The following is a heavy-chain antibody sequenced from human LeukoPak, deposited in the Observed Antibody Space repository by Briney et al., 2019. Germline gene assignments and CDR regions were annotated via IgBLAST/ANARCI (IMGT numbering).Heavy chain of an antibody. Sequence: PGRSLRLSCAGSGFTFSSYVMHWVRQAPGRGLEWVSSLSEGGDTAYYADSVKGRFTIYRGNSRDTLYLQVNSLRADDTALYYCAFSPLGDNYGFPYWRQGALVIVSS. CDR2: LSEGGDTA. CDR1: GFTFSSYV. J-gene: IGHJ4*02. CDR3: AFSPLGDNYGFPY. D-gene: IGHD5-18*01. V-gene: IGHV3-23*01.